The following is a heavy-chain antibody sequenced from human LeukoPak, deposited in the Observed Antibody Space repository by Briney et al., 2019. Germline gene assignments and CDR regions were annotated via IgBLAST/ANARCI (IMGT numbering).Heavy chain of an antibody. V-gene: IGHV1-2*02. CDR3: ARDRGSEFGDSYYYGMDV. D-gene: IGHD3-16*01. Sequence: ASVKVSCKASGYTFTGYYMHWVRQAPGQGLEWMGWINPNSGGTNYAQKFQGGVTMTRDTSISTAYMELSRLRSDDTAVYYCARDRGSEFGDSYYYGMDVWGQGTTVTVSS. CDR2: INPNSGGT. J-gene: IGHJ6*02. CDR1: GYTFTGYY.